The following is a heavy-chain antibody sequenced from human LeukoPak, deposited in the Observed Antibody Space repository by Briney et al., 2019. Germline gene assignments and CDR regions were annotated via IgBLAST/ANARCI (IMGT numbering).Heavy chain of an antibody. J-gene: IGHJ6*02. CDR1: GGSISGYY. V-gene: IGHV4-31*01. Sequence: SETLSLTCTVSGGSISGYYWSWIRQHPGKTLEWIGHIYYSGSTYYKSSLKSLVTMSVDTSKNQFSLRLSSVTAADTAVYYCARVDDFWSGYSTSYGMDVWGQGTTVTVSS. CDR2: IYYSGST. CDR3: ARVDDFWSGYSTSYGMDV. D-gene: IGHD3-3*01.